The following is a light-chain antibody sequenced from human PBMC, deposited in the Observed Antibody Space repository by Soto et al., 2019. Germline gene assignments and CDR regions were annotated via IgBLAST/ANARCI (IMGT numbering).Light chain of an antibody. CDR1: NIGSKS. V-gene: IGLV3-21*04. J-gene: IGLJ3*02. Sequence: SYELTQPPSVSVAPGKTARITCGGNNIGSKSVHWYQQKQGQAPVLVIYYDSDRPSGIPERFSGSNSGTTATLTISRVEAGDEADYYCQVWDSSSDHPVFGGGTKLTVL. CDR3: QVWDSSSDHPV. CDR2: YDS.